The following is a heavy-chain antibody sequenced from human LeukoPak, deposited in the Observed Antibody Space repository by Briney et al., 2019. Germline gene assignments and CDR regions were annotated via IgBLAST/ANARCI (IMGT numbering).Heavy chain of an antibody. V-gene: IGHV4-59*01. CDR2: IYYSGST. J-gene: IGHJ4*02. Sequence: SETLSLTRAVSGGSISSYYWSWIRQPPGKGLEWIGYIYYSGSTNYNPSLKSRVTISVETSKNQFSLKLSSVTAADTAVYYCARGFETGSIDYWGQGTLVTVSS. CDR1: GGSISSYY. CDR3: ARGFETGSIDY. D-gene: IGHD3-9*01.